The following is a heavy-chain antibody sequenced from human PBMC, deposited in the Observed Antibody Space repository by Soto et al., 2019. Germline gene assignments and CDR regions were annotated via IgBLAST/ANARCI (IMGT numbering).Heavy chain of an antibody. V-gene: IGHV3-30*18. CDR2: ISYDGSNK. CDR3: AKDGGYSYGELDY. J-gene: IGHJ4*02. D-gene: IGHD5-18*01. CDR1: GFTFSSYG. Sequence: RLSCAASGFTFSSYGMHWVRQAPGKGLEWVAVISYDGSNKYYADSVKGRFTISRDNSKNTLYLQMNSLRAEDTAVYYCAKDGGYSYGELDYWGQGTLVTVSS.